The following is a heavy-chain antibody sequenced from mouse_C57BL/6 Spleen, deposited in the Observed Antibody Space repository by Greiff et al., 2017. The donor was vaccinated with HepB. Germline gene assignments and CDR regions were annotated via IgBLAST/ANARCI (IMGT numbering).Heavy chain of an antibody. CDR1: GFSLTSYG. CDR3: AKAYYSKGGFFDY. V-gene: IGHV2-2*01. D-gene: IGHD2-5*01. J-gene: IGHJ2*01. Sequence: VQLQESGPGLVQPSQSLSITCTVSGFSLTSYGVHWVRQSPGKGLEWLGVIWSGGSTDYNAAFISRLSISKDNSKSQVSVKMNSLQADDTAIYYCAKAYYSKGGFFDYWGQGTTLTVSS. CDR2: IWSGGST.